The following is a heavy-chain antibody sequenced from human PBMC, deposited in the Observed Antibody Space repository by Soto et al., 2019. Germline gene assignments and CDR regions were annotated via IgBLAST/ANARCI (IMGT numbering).Heavy chain of an antibody. CDR3: ATELYCSSTTCYVHFDY. D-gene: IGHD2-2*01. CDR2: FDPEDGET. Sequence: GASVKVSCKVSGYTLTELSMHWVRQAPGKGLEWMGGFDPEDGETIYAQKFQGRVTMTRDTSTSTVYMELSSLRSEDTAVYYCATELYCSSTTCYVHFDYWG. J-gene: IGHJ4*01. CDR1: GYTLTELS. V-gene: IGHV1-24*01.